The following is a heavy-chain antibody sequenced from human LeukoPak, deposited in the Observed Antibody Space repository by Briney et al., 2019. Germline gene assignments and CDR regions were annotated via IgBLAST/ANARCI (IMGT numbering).Heavy chain of an antibody. Sequence: HSGGSLRLSCSASGFTFSNYWMSWVRQTTGKGLECVAKIREDGNEKFYVDSVKGRFTISRDNAKNSVYLQMNSLRVEDTAVYYCARDYGDYPLDYWGQGTLVTVSS. V-gene: IGHV3-7*01. J-gene: IGHJ4*02. D-gene: IGHD4-17*01. CDR1: GFTFSNYW. CDR2: IREDGNEK. CDR3: ARDYGDYPLDY.